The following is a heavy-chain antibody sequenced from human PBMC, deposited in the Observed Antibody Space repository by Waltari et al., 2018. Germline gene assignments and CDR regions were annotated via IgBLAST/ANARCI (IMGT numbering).Heavy chain of an antibody. D-gene: IGHD2-2*02. CDR1: GGSISSYY. J-gene: IGHJ5*02. V-gene: IGHV4-59*01. CDR3: ARGGGRYCSSTSCYTENWFDP. CDR2: IYYSGST. Sequence: QVQLQESGPGLVKPSETLSLTCTVSGGSISSYYWSWIRQPPGKGLEWIGYIYYSGSTNYNPSLKSRVTISVDTSKNQFSRKLSSVTAADTAVYYCARGGGRYCSSTSCYTENWFDPWGQGTLVTVSS.